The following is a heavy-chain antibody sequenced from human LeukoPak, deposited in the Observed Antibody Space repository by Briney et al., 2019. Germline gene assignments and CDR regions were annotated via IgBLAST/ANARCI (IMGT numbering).Heavy chain of an antibody. V-gene: IGHV1-8*01. D-gene: IGHD6-13*01. CDR1: GYTFTRYD. Sequence: ASVKVCCKASGYTFTRYDINWVRQATGQGLEWMGWMNPNSGNTGYAQKFQGRVTMTRNTSISTAYMELSSLRSEDTAVYYCARILSRGSSWPGYWGQGTLVTVSS. CDR2: MNPNSGNT. J-gene: IGHJ4*02. CDR3: ARILSRGSSWPGY.